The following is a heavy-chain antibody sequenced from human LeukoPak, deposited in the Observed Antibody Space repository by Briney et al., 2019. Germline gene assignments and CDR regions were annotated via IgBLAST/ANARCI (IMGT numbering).Heavy chain of an antibody. D-gene: IGHD3-3*01. V-gene: IGHV3-23*01. J-gene: IGHJ6*02. CDR1: GFTFSSYA. CDR3: ASDRNTGFLEWLSEDYYYYGMDV. Sequence: GGSLRLSCAASGFTFSSYAMSWVRQAPGKGLEWVSAISGSGGSTYYADSVKGRFTISRDNSKNTLYLQMNSLRAEDTAVYYCASDRNTGFLEWLSEDYYYYGMDVWGQGTTVTVSS. CDR2: ISGSGGST.